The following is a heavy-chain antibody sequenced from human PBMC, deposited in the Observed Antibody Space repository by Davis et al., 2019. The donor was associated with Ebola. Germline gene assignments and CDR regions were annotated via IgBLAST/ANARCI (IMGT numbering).Heavy chain of an antibody. V-gene: IGHV5-51*01. CDR1: GYTFTRYW. CDR3: ARAPYYYDVSGFYVDY. J-gene: IGHJ4*02. D-gene: IGHD3-22*01. Sequence: KVSCKASGYTFTRYWIVWVRQAPGKGLEWMGFIYPGDSDTRYSPSFLGQVIFSADKSISTAYLQWSSLKASDTATYYCARAPYYYDVSGFYVDYWGQGTVVTVSS. CDR2: IYPGDSDT.